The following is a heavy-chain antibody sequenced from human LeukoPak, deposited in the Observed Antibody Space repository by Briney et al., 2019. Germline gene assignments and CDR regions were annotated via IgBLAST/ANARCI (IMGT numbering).Heavy chain of an antibody. CDR2: ISDSGNL. J-gene: IGHJ6*03. Sequence: SETLSLTCTVSGGSISSYYLTWIRQPPGKRLEWIGYISDSGNLNYNPSLKSRVTISEGTSRTRFSLKLTSVTAADTDVYYCARTTMVRGTYYMDVRGKGTTVTISS. CDR3: ARTTMVRGTYYMDV. CDR1: GGSISSYY. V-gene: IGHV4-59*01. D-gene: IGHD3-10*01.